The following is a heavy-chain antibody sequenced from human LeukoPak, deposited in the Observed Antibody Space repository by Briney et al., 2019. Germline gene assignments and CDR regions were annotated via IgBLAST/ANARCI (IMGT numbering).Heavy chain of an antibody. CDR2: INHSGST. CDR3: ARGGNSYDSIPDY. D-gene: IGHD3-22*01. Sequence: PGGSLRLACAASEFTFSSYAMSWVRQAPGKGLEWIGEINHSGSTNYNPSLKSRVTISVDTSKNQFSLKLSSVTAADTAVYYCARGGNSYDSIPDYWGQGTLVTVSS. J-gene: IGHJ4*02. V-gene: IGHV4-34*01. CDR1: EFTFSSYA.